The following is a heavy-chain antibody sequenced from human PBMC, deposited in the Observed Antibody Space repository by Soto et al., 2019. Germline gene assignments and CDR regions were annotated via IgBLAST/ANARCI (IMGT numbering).Heavy chain of an antibody. CDR3: AKESGSSWYLHY. D-gene: IGHD6-13*01. CDR2: ISYDGSNK. CDR1: GFTFSSYG. J-gene: IGHJ4*02. Sequence: GGSLRLSCAASGFTFSSYGMHWVRQAPGKGLEWVAVISYDGSNKYYADSVKGRFTVSRDNSKNTLYLQMNSLRAEDTAVYYCAKESGSSWYLHYWGQGTLVTVSS. V-gene: IGHV3-30*18.